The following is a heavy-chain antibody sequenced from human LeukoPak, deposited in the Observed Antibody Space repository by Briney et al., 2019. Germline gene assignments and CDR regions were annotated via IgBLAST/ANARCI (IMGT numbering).Heavy chain of an antibody. CDR3: ARDRRRDLLHAFDI. D-gene: IGHD1-26*01. Sequence: PETLSLTCTVSGGTISSYYWSWIRQPPGKGLEWIAYIDYSGSTNYNPSLKSRVTISVDASKNQFSLKLSSVTAADTAVYYCARDRRRDLLHAFDIWGQGTMVTVSS. J-gene: IGHJ3*02. V-gene: IGHV4-59*01. CDR1: GGTISSYY. CDR2: IDYSGST.